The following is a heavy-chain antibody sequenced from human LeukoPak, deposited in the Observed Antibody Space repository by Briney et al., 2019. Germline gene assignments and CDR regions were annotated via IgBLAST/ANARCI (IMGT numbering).Heavy chain of an antibody. V-gene: IGHV4-59*12. Sequence: PSETLSLTCTVSGGSINSYYWSWIRQPPGKGLEWIGYIFYDGRTNYNPSLKSRVTISVDTSKNQFSLKLSSVTAADTAVYYCARDGYSSSWRKEYFQHWGQGTLVTVSS. D-gene: IGHD6-13*01. CDR3: ARDGYSSSWRKEYFQH. CDR1: GGSINSYY. CDR2: IFYDGRT. J-gene: IGHJ1*01.